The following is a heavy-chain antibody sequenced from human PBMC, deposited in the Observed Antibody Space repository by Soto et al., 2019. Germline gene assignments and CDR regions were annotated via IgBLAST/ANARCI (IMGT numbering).Heavy chain of an antibody. CDR1: GGSFSGYY. CDR2: INHSGST. J-gene: IGHJ4*02. V-gene: IGHV4-34*01. Sequence: QVQLQQWGAGLLKPSETLSLTCAVYGGSFSGYYWSWIRQPPGKGLEWIGEINHSGSTNYNPSLKRRDTISVDTSKNQFSLKLSSVTAADTAVYYCARGLVILRDWGQGTLVTVSS. CDR3: ARGLVILRD. D-gene: IGHD3-22*01.